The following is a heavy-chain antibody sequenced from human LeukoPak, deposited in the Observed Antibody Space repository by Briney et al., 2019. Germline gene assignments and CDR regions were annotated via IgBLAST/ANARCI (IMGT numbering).Heavy chain of an antibody. CDR1: GYTFTGYH. V-gene: IGHV1-2*02. CDR2: INPNSGGT. D-gene: IGHD6-6*01. CDR3: ATFEYTSSSLNY. Sequence: ASVKVSCKASGYTFTGYHMYWVRQSPGQGLELMRWINPNSGGTNYAQKFQGRVTMTRDTSISTAYMELSRLRSDDTAVYYCATFEYTSSSLNYWGQGTLVTVSS. J-gene: IGHJ4*02.